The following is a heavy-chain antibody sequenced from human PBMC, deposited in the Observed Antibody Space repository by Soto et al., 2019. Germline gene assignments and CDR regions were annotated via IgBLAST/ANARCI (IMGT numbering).Heavy chain of an antibody. J-gene: IGHJ4*02. D-gene: IGHD3-22*01. V-gene: IGHV4-34*12. CDR1: DVSFSGYY. Sequence: SETLSLTCAVYDVSFSGYYWSWIRQPPGKGLEWIGEIFHGGSTDYSPSLKSRVTISVDTSKNQFSLELSSVTAADTAVYYCARPHYDSNTFYSFFDYWGQGTLVTFAS. CDR2: IFHGGST. CDR3: ARPHYDSNTFYSFFDY.